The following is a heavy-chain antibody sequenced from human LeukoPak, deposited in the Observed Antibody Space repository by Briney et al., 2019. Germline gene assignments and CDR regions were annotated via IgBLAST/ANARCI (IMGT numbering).Heavy chain of an antibody. J-gene: IGHJ4*02. CDR3: ARGGNSGDY. Sequence: SQTLSLTCTVSSGSISSGSYYWSWIRQPAGKGLEWIGRIYTSGSTNYNPSLKSRVTISVDTSKNQFSLKLGSVTAADTAVYYCARGGNSGDYWGQGTLVTVSS. V-gene: IGHV4-61*02. CDR1: SGSISSGSYY. D-gene: IGHD4-23*01. CDR2: IYTSGST.